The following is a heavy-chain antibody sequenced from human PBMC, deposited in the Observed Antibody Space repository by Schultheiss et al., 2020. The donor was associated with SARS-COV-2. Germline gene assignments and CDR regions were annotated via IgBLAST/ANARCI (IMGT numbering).Heavy chain of an antibody. J-gene: IGHJ6*03. Sequence: GSLRLSCTVSGGSISSYYWSWIRQPAGKGLEWIGYIYYSGSTNYNPSLKSRVTISVDTSKNQFSLKLSSVTAADTAVYYCARQEDYYYYMDVWGKGTTVTVSS. CDR1: GGSISSYY. CDR2: IYYSGST. V-gene: IGHV4-59*08. CDR3: ARQEDYYYYMDV.